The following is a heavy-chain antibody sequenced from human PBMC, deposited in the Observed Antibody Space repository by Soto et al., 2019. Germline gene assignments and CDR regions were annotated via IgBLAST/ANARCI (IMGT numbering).Heavy chain of an antibody. CDR3: ARAPMVLSRSYFDS. CDR2: ISYSGNT. J-gene: IGHJ4*02. V-gene: IGHV4-59*01. CDR1: GGAISNFY. Sequence: SETLSLTYTVSGGAISNFYWSWILQPPGKGLEWIGYISYSGNTNYNPSLKSRVSISVDTSKNQLSLNLTSVTAADTAVYYCARAPMVLSRSYFDSWGQGTQVTVSS. D-gene: IGHD2-8*01.